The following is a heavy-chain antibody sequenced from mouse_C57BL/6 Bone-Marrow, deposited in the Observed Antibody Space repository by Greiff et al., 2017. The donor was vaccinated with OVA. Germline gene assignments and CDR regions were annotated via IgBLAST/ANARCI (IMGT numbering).Heavy chain of an antibody. V-gene: IGHV1-72*01. CDR2: IDPNSGGT. CDR3: ARYSLTTVVAPYAMDY. CDR1: GYTFTSYW. Sequence: VQLQQPGAELVKPGASVKLSCKASGYTFTSYWMHWVKQRPGRGLEWIGRIDPNSGGTKYNEKFKSKATLTVDKPSSTAYMQLSSLTSEDSAVYYCARYSLTTVVAPYAMDYWGQGTSVTVSS. D-gene: IGHD1-1*01. J-gene: IGHJ4*01.